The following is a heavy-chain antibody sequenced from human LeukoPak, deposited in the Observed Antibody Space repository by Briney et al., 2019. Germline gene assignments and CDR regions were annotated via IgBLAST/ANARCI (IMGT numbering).Heavy chain of an antibody. Sequence: SGPTLVNPTQTLTLTCTFTGFSLSTSGVGVGWIRQPPGKALEWLALIYWDDDKRYSPSLKSRLTITKDTSKNQVVLTMTNMDPVDTATYYCARTLVRGVIITSFDYWGQGTLVTVSS. D-gene: IGHD3-10*01. CDR1: GFSLSTSGVG. CDR3: ARTLVRGVIITSFDY. CDR2: IYWDDDK. V-gene: IGHV2-5*02. J-gene: IGHJ4*02.